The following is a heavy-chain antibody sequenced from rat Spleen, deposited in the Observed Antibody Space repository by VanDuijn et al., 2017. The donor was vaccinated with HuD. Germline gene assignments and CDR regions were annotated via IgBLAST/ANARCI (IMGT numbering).Heavy chain of an antibody. D-gene: IGHD1-10*01. CDR2: ISTGGGST. Sequence: EVQLVESGGDLVQPGRSMKLSCAASGFTFSNYYMAWVRQAPTKGLEWVASISTGGGSTYYRDSVKGRFTISRDNAKSSLYLQMDSLRSEDTATYYCTTGNNLFDYWGQGVMVTVSS. V-gene: IGHV5-20*01. CDR1: GFTFSNYY. CDR3: TTGNNLFDY. J-gene: IGHJ2*01.